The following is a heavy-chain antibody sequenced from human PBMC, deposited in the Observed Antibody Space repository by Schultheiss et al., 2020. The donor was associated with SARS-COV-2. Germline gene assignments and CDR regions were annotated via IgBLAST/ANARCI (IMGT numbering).Heavy chain of an antibody. D-gene: IGHD3-22*01. CDR1: GGSISSGGYY. V-gene: IGHV4-39*01. CDR2: IYYSGST. Sequence: SETLSLTCTVSGGSISSGGYYWGWNRQPPGKGLEWIRSIYYSGSTYYNPSLKSRVTISVDTSKNQFSLKLSSVIAADTAVYYCARRRYDSSGLYAFDIWGQGTMVTVSS. CDR3: ARRRYDSSGLYAFDI. J-gene: IGHJ3*02.